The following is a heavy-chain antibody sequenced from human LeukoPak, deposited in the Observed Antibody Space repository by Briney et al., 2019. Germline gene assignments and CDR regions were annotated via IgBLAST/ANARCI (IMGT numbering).Heavy chain of an antibody. V-gene: IGHV3-33*01. CDR1: GFTFSSYV. Sequence: HPGRSLRLSCAASGFTFSSYVVHWVRQAPGKGLEWVALIWYDGSNKYYADSVKGRFTISRDNSKNTLYLQMNSLRAEDTAVYYSARDPERYYYDSSGYYPHYWGQGTLVTVSS. J-gene: IGHJ4*02. CDR2: IWYDGSNK. CDR3: ARDPERYYYDSSGYYPHY. D-gene: IGHD3-22*01.